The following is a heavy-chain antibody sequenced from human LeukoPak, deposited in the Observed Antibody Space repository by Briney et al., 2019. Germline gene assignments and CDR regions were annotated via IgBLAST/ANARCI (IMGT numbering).Heavy chain of an antibody. CDR2: IYSGGST. D-gene: IGHD3-10*01. V-gene: IGHV3-66*01. CDR3: ARGGKEVRGVVYYYYYMDV. CDR1: GFTFTTYW. J-gene: IGHJ6*03. Sequence: GESLRLSCAASGFTFTTYWMSWVRQAPGKGLEWVSVIYSGGSTYYANSVKGRFTISRDDSKNTLYLQMKSLRAEDTAVYYCARGGKEVRGVVYYYYYMDVWGKGTTVTISS.